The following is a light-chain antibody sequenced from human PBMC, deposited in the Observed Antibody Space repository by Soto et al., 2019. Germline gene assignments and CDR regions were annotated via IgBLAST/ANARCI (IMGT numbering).Light chain of an antibody. CDR3: QQYDNLPPGLT. V-gene: IGKV1-33*01. J-gene: IGKJ4*01. Sequence: DIQMTQSPSSLSASVGDRVTITCQASQDISNYLNWYQQKPGKAPKLLIYDASNLETGVPSRFSGSGSGTDFTFTISSLQPEDIGTYYCQQYDNLPPGLTFGGGTKVEIK. CDR2: DAS. CDR1: QDISNY.